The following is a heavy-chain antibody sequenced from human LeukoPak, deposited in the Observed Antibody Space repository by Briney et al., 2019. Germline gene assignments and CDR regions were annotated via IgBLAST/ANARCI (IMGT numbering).Heavy chain of an antibody. CDR1: GYTLTELS. Sequence: ASVKVSCTVSGYTLTELSMHWVRQAPGKGLEWMGGFDPEDGETIYAQKFQGRVTMTEDTSTDTAYMELSSLRSEDTAVYYCATVTVTTLAIDYWGQGTLVTVSS. J-gene: IGHJ4*02. CDR3: ATVTVTTLAIDY. CDR2: FDPEDGET. V-gene: IGHV1-24*01. D-gene: IGHD4-17*01.